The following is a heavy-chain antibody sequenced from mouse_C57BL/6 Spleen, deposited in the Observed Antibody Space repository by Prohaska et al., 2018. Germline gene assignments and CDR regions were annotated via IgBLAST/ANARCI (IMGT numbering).Heavy chain of an antibody. CDR1: GFTFSNYW. CDR2: NRLKFDNYAT. V-gene: IGHV6-3*01. J-gene: IGHJ2*01. Sequence: EVKLEESGGGLVQPGGSMKLSCVSSGFTFSNYWMNWVRQSPEKGLEWVVQNRLKFDNYATHYAEAVKGRFTISRDDSKSSVYLQMNNLRAEDTGIYYCTGLGRGGYWGQGTTLTVSS. D-gene: IGHD4-1*01. CDR3: TGLGRGGY.